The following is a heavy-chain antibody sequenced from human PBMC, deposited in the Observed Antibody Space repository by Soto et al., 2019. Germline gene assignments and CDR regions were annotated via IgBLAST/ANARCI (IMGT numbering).Heavy chain of an antibody. CDR3: ATVLPYDILTGYALDP. CDR2: FDPEDGET. D-gene: IGHD3-9*01. V-gene: IGHV1-24*01. CDR1: GYTLTELS. Sequence: GASVKVSCKVSGYTLTELSMHWVRQAPGKGLEWMGGFDPEDGETIYAQKFQGRVTMTEDTPTDTAYMELSSLRSEDTAVYYCATVLPYDILTGYALDPWGQGTLVTVSS. J-gene: IGHJ5*02.